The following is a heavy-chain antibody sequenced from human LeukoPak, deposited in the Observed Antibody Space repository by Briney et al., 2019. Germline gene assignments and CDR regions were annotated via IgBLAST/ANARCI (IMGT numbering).Heavy chain of an antibody. CDR2: ISAYNGTT. CDR3: AREAVVVPAATYYYDSSGFPY. CDR1: GYTFTSYG. Sequence: GASVKVSCKASGYTFTSYGISWVRQAPGQGLEWMGWISAYNGTTNYAQKLQGRVTMTTDTSTSTAYMELRSLRSDDTAVYYCAREAVVVPAATYYYDSSGFPYWGQGTLVTVSS. D-gene: IGHD3-22*01. V-gene: IGHV1-18*01. J-gene: IGHJ4*02.